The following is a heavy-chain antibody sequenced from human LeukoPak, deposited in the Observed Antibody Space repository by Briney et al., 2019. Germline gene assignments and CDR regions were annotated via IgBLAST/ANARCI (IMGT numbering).Heavy chain of an antibody. CDR3: ARVPVTGTSGGDAFDI. V-gene: IGHV3-48*03. CDR1: GFTFSNYE. J-gene: IGHJ3*02. CDR2: ISNGGSTI. D-gene: IGHD1-20*01. Sequence: PGGSLRLSCAASGFTFSNYEMNWVRQAPGKGLEWVSYISNGGSTIYYADSVKGRFTISRDNAKNSLYLQMNSLRAEDTAVYYCARVPVTGTSGGDAFDIWGQGTMVTVSS.